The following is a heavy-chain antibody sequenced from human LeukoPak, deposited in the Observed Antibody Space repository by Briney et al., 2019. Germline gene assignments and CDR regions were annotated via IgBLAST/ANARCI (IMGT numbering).Heavy chain of an antibody. J-gene: IGHJ5*02. CDR2: THYSGTG. V-gene: IGHV4-59*01. CDR1: GGPIIASY. Sequence: PSETLSLTCAVSGGPIIASYWSWIRQPPGKGLEWIGYTHYSGTGNYNPSLKSRVTISIDTSKNRFSLRLTSVTAADTAVYYCARGSSGWDTFDPWGQGTLVTVSS. D-gene: IGHD6-19*01. CDR3: ARGSSGWDTFDP.